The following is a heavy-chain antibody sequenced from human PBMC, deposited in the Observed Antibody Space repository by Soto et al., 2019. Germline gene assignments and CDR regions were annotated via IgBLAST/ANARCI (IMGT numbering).Heavy chain of an antibody. Sequence: EVQLLESGGGLAQPGESLPLSCAASGFMFSGYAMSWVRQAPGKGLEWVSAVSNSGTSTSYADSVKGRFTISRDNSKNPLYRQMSSLGAEDTALYYCVKDLAASGWFDPWGQGTLVIVSS. J-gene: IGHJ5*02. CDR2: VSNSGTST. CDR3: VKDLAASGWFDP. V-gene: IGHV3-23*01. D-gene: IGHD2-15*01. CDR1: GFMFSGYA.